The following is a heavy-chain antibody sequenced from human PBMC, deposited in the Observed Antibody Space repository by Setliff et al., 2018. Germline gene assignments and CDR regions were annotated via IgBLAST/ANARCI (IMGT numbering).Heavy chain of an antibody. CDR2: IKKDGSEK. J-gene: IGHJ6*02. D-gene: IGHD3-10*01. V-gene: IGHV3-7*01. Sequence: GGSLRLSCAASGFTFSSYWMSWVRQAPGKGLEWVADIKKDGSEKYYVDSVKGRFTISRDNAKNSLYLQMNSLRAEDTAVYYCARDHVYGSQYYYYYYGMDVWGQGTTVTVSS. CDR3: ARDHVYGSQYYYYYYGMDV. CDR1: GFTFSSYW.